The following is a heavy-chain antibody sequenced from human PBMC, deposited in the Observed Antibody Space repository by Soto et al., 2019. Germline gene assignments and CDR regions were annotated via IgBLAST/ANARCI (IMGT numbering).Heavy chain of an antibody. CDR3: ARRAGWYAVHS. V-gene: IGHV4-4*02. J-gene: IGHJ4*02. CDR2: VFHTGTT. Sequence: QVQLQESGPGLVKPSGTLSLTCAVSGDSVSSPYYWCWVRQPPGKGLEWIGEVFHTGTTSYNPSLRSRVNISMDKSNNQFSLDLSSVTAADTAVYYCARRAGWYAVHSWGRGTLVIVSS. D-gene: IGHD6-19*01. CDR1: GDSVSSPYY.